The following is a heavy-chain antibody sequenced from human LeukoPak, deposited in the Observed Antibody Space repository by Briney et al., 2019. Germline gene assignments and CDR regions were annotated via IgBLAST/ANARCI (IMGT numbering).Heavy chain of an antibody. CDR2: IKQDGSEK. J-gene: IGHJ4*02. V-gene: IGHV3-7*03. CDR3: AKVPKGGYFDF. CDR1: GFTFSNWW. Sequence: PGGSLRLSCAASGFTFSNWWMSWVRQAPGKGLEWVANIKQDGSEKHYVDSVKGRFAISRDTSKNTVILQMNSLRAEDTAVYYCAKVPKGGYFDFWGQGTLVTVSS. D-gene: IGHD3-16*01.